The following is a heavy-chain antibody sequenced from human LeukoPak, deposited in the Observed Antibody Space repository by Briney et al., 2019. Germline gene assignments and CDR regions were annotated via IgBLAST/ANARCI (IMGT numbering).Heavy chain of an antibody. CDR2: INPNSGGT. CDR1: GYTFTGYY. Sequence: ASVKVSCKASGYTFTGYYMHWVRQAPGQGLEWMGWINPNSGGTNYAQKFQGRVTMTWDTSISTAYMELSRLRSDDTAVYYCARPELPHDDWLLYFWGQGTLVTVSS. J-gene: IGHJ4*02. D-gene: IGHD3-9*01. CDR3: ARPELPHDDWLLYF. V-gene: IGHV1-2*02.